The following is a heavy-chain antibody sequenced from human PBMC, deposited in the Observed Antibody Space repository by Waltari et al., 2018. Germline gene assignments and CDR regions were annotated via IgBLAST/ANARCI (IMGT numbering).Heavy chain of an antibody. CDR1: FSTCW. Sequence: FSTCWMNWPGQAPGDALGCLSRINPDGTTIMYADSVKGRCTTARDNAKNTLYLQMDSLRADDTAVYYCARSGFMDVWGQGTTVIVSS. D-gene: IGHD3-10*01. CDR3: ARSGFMDV. V-gene: IGHV3-74*03. J-gene: IGHJ6*02. CDR2: INPDGTTI.